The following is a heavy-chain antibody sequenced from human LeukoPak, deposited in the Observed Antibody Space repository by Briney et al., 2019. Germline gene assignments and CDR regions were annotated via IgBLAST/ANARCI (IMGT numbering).Heavy chain of an antibody. J-gene: IGHJ4*02. V-gene: IGHV4-59*08. CDR2: IYYSGST. CDR3: AREDYYDSNGYLEQGYFDY. D-gene: IGHD3-22*01. Sequence: SETLSLTCTVSGGSISSYYWSWIRQPPGKGLEWIGYIYYSGSTNHNPSLKSRVTISVDTPKNQFSLKLSSVTAADTAVYCCAREDYYDSNGYLEQGYFDYWGQGTLVTVSS. CDR1: GGSISSYY.